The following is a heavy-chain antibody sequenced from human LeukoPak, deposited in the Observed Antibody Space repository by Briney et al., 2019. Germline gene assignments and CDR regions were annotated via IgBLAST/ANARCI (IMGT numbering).Heavy chain of an antibody. V-gene: IGHV3-33*01. CDR1: GFTFSSYG. CDR3: ARDGLGLYGMDV. CDR2: IWYDGSNK. D-gene: IGHD3/OR15-3a*01. J-gene: IGHJ6*02. Sequence: GGSPRLSCAASGFTFSSYGMHWVRQAPGKGLEWVAVIWYDGSNKYYADSVKGRFTISRDNSKNTLYLQMNSLRAEDTAVYYCARDGLGLYGMDVWGQGTTVTVSS.